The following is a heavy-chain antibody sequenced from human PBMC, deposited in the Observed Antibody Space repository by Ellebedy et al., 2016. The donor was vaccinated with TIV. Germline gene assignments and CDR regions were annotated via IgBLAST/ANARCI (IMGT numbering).Heavy chain of an antibody. D-gene: IGHD2-15*01. V-gene: IGHV3-23*01. CDR1: GFTFSNYA. Sequence: GESLKISCAASGFTFSNYAMSWVRQAPGKGLEWVSAITGNGINTYHTDSVKGRFTIPRDNSKNTLYLPMNSLRAEDTAVYSCAKAPIETCRGVICYPFDNWGLGTLVTVSS. CDR3: AKAPIETCRGVICYPFDN. J-gene: IGHJ4*02. CDR2: ITGNGINT.